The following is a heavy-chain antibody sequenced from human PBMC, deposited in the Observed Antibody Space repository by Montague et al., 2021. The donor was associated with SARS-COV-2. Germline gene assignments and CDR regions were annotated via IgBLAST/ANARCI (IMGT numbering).Heavy chain of an antibody. V-gene: IGHV4-31*03. CDR2: ISYSGST. J-gene: IGHJ4*02. CDR1: GDSITSGGYF. Sequence: TLSLTCTVSGDSITSGGYFWNWIRQHPGKGLEYIGAISYSGSTYYKPSLTSRVSISMDTSKNAFSLSLHSVTAADTAVYFCAVSGRRGYSNPFHHCGRGSLVTVSS. CDR3: AVSGRRGYSNPFHH. D-gene: IGHD4-11*01.